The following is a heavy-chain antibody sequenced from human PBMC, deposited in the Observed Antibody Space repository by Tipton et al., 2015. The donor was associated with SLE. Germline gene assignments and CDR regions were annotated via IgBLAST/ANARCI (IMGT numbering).Heavy chain of an antibody. V-gene: IGHV3-21*04. CDR2: ISSSSSSYI. Sequence: GSLRLSCAASGFTFSSYSMNWVRQAPGKGLEWVSSISSSSSSYIYYADSVKGRFTISRDNAKNSLYLQMNSLRAEDTAVYYCAKESPDYYYMDVWGKGTTVTVSS. CDR3: AKESPDYYYMDV. J-gene: IGHJ6*03. CDR1: GFTFSSYS.